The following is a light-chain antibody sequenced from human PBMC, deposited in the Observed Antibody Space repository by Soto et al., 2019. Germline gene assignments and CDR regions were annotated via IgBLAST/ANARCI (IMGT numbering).Light chain of an antibody. J-gene: IGLJ3*02. CDR1: SGSIASDN. V-gene: IGLV6-57*04. CDR2: EHT. CDR3: QSFDNNNWV. Sequence: LTQPHSVSESPGKTVTISCTRSSGSIASDNVQWYRQRPGSAPTTLIYEHTRRPSGVPGRFSGSIDTSANSVSLTVTGLETEDEADYYCQSFDNNNWVFGGGTKLTVL.